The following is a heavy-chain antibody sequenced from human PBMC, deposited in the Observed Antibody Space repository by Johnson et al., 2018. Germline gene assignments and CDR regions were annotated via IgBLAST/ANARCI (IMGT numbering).Heavy chain of an antibody. CDR2: ISYDGSNK. CDR3: GRSKGGGYYGVFDI. V-gene: IGHV3-30*03. Sequence: QVQLQESGGGVVQPGRSLRLSCAASGFTFSSYGMHWVRQAPGKGLEWVAVISYDGSNKYYADSVKGRFTISRDNSKNPLYLQMNSLRAEDTALYHCGRSKGGGYYGVFDIWGQGTMVTVSS. D-gene: IGHD1-26*01. J-gene: IGHJ3*02. CDR1: GFTFSSYG.